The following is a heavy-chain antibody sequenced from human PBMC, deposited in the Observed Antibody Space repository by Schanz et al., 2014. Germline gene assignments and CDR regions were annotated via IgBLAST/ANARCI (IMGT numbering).Heavy chain of an antibody. D-gene: IGHD3-10*01. Sequence: QVQLVESGGGVVQPGRSLRLSCAASGFTFSNFGLHWVRQAPGKGLEWVTFIRFDGSDKYYADSVKGRFSVSRDNSKNTLYLQMNSLRADATAVYYCAKDQLANYRGSGYNWFDPWGQGTLVTVSS. CDR2: IRFDGSDK. CDR1: GFTFSNFG. CDR3: AKDQLANYRGSGYNWFDP. V-gene: IGHV3-30*02. J-gene: IGHJ5*02.